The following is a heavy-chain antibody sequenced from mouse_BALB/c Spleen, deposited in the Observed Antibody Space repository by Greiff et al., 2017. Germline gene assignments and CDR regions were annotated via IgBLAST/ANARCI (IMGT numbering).Heavy chain of an antibody. Sequence: QVQLKESGPGLVQPSQSLSITCTVSGFSLTSYGVHWVRQSPGKGLEWLGVIWSGGSTDYNAAFISRLSISKDNSKSQVFFKMNSLQATDTAIYYCARNWGLRYFDYWGQGTTLTVSS. CDR3: ARNWGLRYFDY. J-gene: IGHJ2*01. CDR1: GFSLTSYG. CDR2: IWSGGST. V-gene: IGHV2-2*02. D-gene: IGHD2-4*01.